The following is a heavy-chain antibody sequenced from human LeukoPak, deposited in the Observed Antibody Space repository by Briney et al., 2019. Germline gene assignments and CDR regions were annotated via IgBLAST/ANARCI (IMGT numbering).Heavy chain of an antibody. Sequence: PGGSLRLSCAASGFTFSSYDMHWVRQATGKGLEWASGISTAGDTYYAGSVKGRFTISRENAKSSLYLQMNSLRAGDTGVYYCARARTSGTYYFDYWGQGALVTVSS. CDR1: GFTFSSYD. CDR3: ARARTSGTYYFDY. CDR2: ISTAGDT. V-gene: IGHV3-13*04. J-gene: IGHJ4*02. D-gene: IGHD1-26*01.